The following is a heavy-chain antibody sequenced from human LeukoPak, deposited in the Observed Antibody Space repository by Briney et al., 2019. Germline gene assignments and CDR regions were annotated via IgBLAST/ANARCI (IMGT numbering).Heavy chain of an antibody. CDR1: GGSISSSSYY. Sequence: SETLSLTCTVSGGSISSSSYYWGWIRQPPGKGLEWIGSIYYSGSTYYNPSLKSRVTISVDTSKNQFSLKLSSVTAADTAVYYCASADTPLIGAAFDIWGQGTMVTVSS. D-gene: IGHD3-9*01. J-gene: IGHJ3*02. CDR2: IYYSGST. V-gene: IGHV4-39*01. CDR3: ASADTPLIGAAFDI.